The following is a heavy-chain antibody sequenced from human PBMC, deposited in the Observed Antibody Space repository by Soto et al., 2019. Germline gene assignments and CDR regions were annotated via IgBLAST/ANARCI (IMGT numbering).Heavy chain of an antibody. V-gene: IGHV4-59*08. J-gene: IGHJ3*02. D-gene: IGHD7-27*01. CDR3: ARLWGYDAFDI. CDR1: GGSISSYY. CDR2: IYYSGST. Sequence: QVQLQESGPGLVKPSETLSLTCTVSGGSISSYYWSWIRQPPGKGLEWIGYIYYSGSTNYNPSLTSRVTISVATSKNPFSLKLSSVTAADTAVYYCARLWGYDAFDIWGQGTMVTVSS.